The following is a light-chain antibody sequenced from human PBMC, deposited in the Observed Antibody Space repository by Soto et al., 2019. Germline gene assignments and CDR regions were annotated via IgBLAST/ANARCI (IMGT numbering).Light chain of an antibody. CDR3: QSYDTSLSAYV. J-gene: IGLJ1*01. CDR2: EVN. V-gene: IGLV2-8*01. CDR1: SSDVGGYDY. Sequence: QSVLTQPPSASGSPGQSVTISCTGSSSDVGGYDYVSWYQQHPGKAPTLMIYEVNKRPSGVPDRFSGSKSGSTASLTVSGLQAEDEAEYYCQSYDTSLSAYVFRTGTKVTVL.